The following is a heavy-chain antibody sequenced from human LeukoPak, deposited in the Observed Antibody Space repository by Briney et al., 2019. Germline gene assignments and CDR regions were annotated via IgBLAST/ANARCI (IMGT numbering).Heavy chain of an antibody. J-gene: IGHJ4*02. CDR1: GDSMKSYY. CDR2: IYYRGNI. CDR3: ARGGYSYVNYFDY. Sequence: PSETLSLTCTVSGDSMKSYYWTWIRQTPGKGLEWIGHIYYRGNINYNPSLKSRVTISLDTSKSQFSLKLSSVTAADTAVYYCARGGYSYVNYFDYWGQGTLVTVSS. V-gene: IGHV4-59*01. D-gene: IGHD5-18*01.